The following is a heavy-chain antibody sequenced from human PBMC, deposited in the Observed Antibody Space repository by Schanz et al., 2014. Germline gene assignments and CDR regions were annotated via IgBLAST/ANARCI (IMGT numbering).Heavy chain of an antibody. CDR2: ISSSSSYI. J-gene: IGHJ6*03. CDR1: GITFSGYS. D-gene: IGHD2-21*02. Sequence: EVQLVESGGGLAQPGGSLRLSCAASGITFSGYSMNWVRQAPGKGLEWVSSISSSSSYISYADSVKGRFTISRDNAKNSLYLQMNSLRAEDTAVYYCARPSDSSWYMDVWGKGTTXTVSS. V-gene: IGHV3-21*01. CDR3: ARPSDSSWYMDV.